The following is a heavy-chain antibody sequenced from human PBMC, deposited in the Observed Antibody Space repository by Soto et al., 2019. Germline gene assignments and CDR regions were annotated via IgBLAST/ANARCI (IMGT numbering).Heavy chain of an antibody. D-gene: IGHD2-21*02. Sequence: GASVKVSCKASGYTFTSYGMHWVRQAPGQGLEWMGWINAGNGNTKYSQKFQGRVTITRDTSASTAYMELSSLRSEDTAVYYCARSIVVVTAIDSWGQGTLVTVSS. CDR3: ARSIVVVTAIDS. V-gene: IGHV1-3*01. CDR2: INAGNGNT. CDR1: GYTFTSYG. J-gene: IGHJ4*02.